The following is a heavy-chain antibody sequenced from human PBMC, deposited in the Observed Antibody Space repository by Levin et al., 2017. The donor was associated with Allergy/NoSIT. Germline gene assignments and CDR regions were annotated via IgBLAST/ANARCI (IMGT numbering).Heavy chain of an antibody. D-gene: IGHD3-10*01. J-gene: IGHJ5*02. CDR1: GASISSNTFH. V-gene: IGHV4-39*01. Sequence: PSETLSLTCAVSGASISSNTFHWGWIRQPPGTGLEWIGLISNSGITHYNPSLQSRVILSVDTSKNQFSMKLDSVTAADTAVYYCARRVDVSGTYPRDNWFDPWGQGILVTVSA. CDR2: ISNSGIT. CDR3: ARRVDVSGTYPRDNWFDP.